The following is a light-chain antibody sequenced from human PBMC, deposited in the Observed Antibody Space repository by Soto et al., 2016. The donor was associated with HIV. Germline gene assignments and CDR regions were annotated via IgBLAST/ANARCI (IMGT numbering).Light chain of an antibody. CDR3: QVWDSSSDHVV. CDR2: DDS. Sequence: SYVLTQPPSLSVAPRQTARITCGGNNVGSKSVYWYQQKSGQAPVLVVHDDSHRPSGIPERFSGSNSGNTATLTISRVEAGDEADYYCQVWDSSSDHVVFGGGTKLTVL. V-gene: IGLV3-21*02. J-gene: IGLJ2*01. CDR1: NVGSKS.